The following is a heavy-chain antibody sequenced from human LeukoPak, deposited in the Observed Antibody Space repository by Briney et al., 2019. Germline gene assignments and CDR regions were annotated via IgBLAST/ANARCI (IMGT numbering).Heavy chain of an antibody. Sequence: ASVKVSCKASGFTFTSYAVQWVRQARGQGLEWIGWIVVCSGNTNYAQKFQERVTITRDMSTSTAYMELSSLRPEHTAVYYCAARIDFDWFGLFDLWGQGTLVTVSS. CDR3: AARIDFDWFGLFDL. CDR1: GFTFTSYA. D-gene: IGHD3-9*01. V-gene: IGHV1-58*01. J-gene: IGHJ5*02. CDR2: IVVCSGNT.